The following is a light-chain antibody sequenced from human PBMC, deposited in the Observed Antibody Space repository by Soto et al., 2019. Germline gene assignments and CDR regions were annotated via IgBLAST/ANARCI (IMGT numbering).Light chain of an antibody. V-gene: IGKV3-15*01. CDR1: QIISVT. J-gene: IGKJ1*01. CDR2: GAS. CDR3: QQYGSSGT. Sequence: DIEMTQSPATLSDSPGARVPLSCRASQIISVTLARYQQKPGQAPRLLIYGASRRGSGFPARFSGSGSGTDFTLTISRLEPEDFAVYYCQQYGSSGTFGQGTKVDIK.